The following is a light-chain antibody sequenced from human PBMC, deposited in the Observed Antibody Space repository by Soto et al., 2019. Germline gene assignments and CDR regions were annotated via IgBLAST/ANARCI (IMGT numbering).Light chain of an antibody. CDR1: SIGSKS. V-gene: IGLV3-21*02. Sequence: SYELTQPPSVSVAPGQTARITCEENSIGSKSVHWYQQKPGQAPVLVVYDDSDRPSGIPERFSGSNSGDTATLTISSVEAGDEADYYCQVWDSSSDHVVFGGGTQLTVL. CDR2: DDS. CDR3: QVWDSSSDHVV. J-gene: IGLJ2*01.